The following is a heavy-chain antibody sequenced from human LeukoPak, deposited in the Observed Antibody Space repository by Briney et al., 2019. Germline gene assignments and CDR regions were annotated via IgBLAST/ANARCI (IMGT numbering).Heavy chain of an antibody. V-gene: IGHV4-34*01. Sequence: SETLSLTCAVYGGSFSGYYWSWIRQPPGKGLEWIGEINHSGSTNYNPSLKSRVTISVDTSKNQFSLKLSSVTAADTAVYYCARAPGGWYASDYWGQGTLVTVSS. J-gene: IGHJ4*02. CDR2: INHSGST. CDR3: ARAPGGWYASDY. D-gene: IGHD6-19*01. CDR1: GGSFSGYY.